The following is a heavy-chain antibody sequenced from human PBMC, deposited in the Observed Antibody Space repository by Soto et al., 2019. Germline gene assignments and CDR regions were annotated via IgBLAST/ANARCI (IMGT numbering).Heavy chain of an antibody. V-gene: IGHV6-1*01. CDR3: ARGQGGYSYPNWFDP. Sequence: SQTLSLTCAISGDSVSSNSAAWNWIRQSPSKELEWLGRTYYRSKWYNDYAVSVKSRITINPDTSKNQFSLKLSSVTAADTAVYYCARGQGGYSYPNWFDPWGQGTLVTVSS. CDR1: GDSVSSNSAA. D-gene: IGHD5-18*01. J-gene: IGHJ5*02. CDR2: TYYRSKWYN.